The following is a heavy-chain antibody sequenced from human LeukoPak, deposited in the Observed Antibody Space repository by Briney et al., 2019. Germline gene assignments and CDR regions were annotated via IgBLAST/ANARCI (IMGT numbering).Heavy chain of an antibody. D-gene: IGHD5-24*01. CDR1: GGSIRRSGYY. V-gene: IGHV4-39*07. Sequence: SETLSLTCTVSGGSIRRSGYYWAWIRQPPGKGLEWIGSIVYSGSSFYNPFLKSRVAVSVDTSKDQFSLRLSSVTAADTAVYYCTRVADGAMDVWGQGTTVTVSS. CDR3: TRVADGAMDV. J-gene: IGHJ6*02. CDR2: IVYSGSS.